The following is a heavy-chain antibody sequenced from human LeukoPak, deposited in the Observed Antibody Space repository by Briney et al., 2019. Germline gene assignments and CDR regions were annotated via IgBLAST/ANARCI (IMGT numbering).Heavy chain of an antibody. V-gene: IGHV1-2*02. J-gene: IGHJ4*02. CDR2: INPNSGGT. CDR3: AYDSSGYDYYFDY. Sequence: ASVKVSCKASGYTFTGYYMHWVRQAPGQGLEWMGWINPNSGGTNYAQKFQGRVTMTRDTSISTAYMELSRLRSADAAVYYCAYDSSGYDYYFDYWGQGTLVTVSS. CDR1: GYTFTGYY. D-gene: IGHD3-22*01.